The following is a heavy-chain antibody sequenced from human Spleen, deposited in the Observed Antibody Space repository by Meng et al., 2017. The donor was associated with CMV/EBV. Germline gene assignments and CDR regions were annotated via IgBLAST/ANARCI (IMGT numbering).Heavy chain of an antibody. Sequence: SETLSLTCTVSGGTISSYYWSWIRQPPGKGLEWIGYIYYSGSTNYKPALKSRVTISIDTSKNQLFRKLSTVTAADTAVYYCAGGGMWSSGSYFCDVWGQGTLVTVSS. CDR3: AGGGMWSSGSYFCDV. V-gene: IGHV4-59*01. CDR1: GGTISSYY. D-gene: IGHD3-10*01. J-gene: IGHJ4*02. CDR2: IYYSGST.